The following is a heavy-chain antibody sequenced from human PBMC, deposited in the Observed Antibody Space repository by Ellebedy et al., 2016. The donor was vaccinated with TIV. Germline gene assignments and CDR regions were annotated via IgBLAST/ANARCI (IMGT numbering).Heavy chain of an antibody. CDR2: IRHDGSDK. V-gene: IGHV3-30*02. Sequence: GESLKISCAASGFTFHSYGMHWVRQAPGKGLEWVTFIRHDGSDKYYADSVKGRFTVSRDNSKNTLTLQMNSLRPEDTAVYYCAKVLFAFGEFESPFDPWGQGTLVIVSS. D-gene: IGHD3-10*01. J-gene: IGHJ5*02. CDR3: AKVLFAFGEFESPFDP. CDR1: GFTFHSYG.